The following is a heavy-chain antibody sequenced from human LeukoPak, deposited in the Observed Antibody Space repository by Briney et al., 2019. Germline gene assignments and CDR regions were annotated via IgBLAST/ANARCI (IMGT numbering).Heavy chain of an antibody. D-gene: IGHD3-10*01. V-gene: IGHV3-66*01. Sequence: GGSLRLFCAASEFTVSSNYMSWVRQAPGKGLEWVSVIYSGGSTYYADSVKGRFTISRDNSKDTLYLQMNSLRAEDTAVYYCARDYYGSGSWDYWGQGTLVTVSS. CDR3: ARDYYGSGSWDY. J-gene: IGHJ4*02. CDR2: IYSGGST. CDR1: EFTVSSNY.